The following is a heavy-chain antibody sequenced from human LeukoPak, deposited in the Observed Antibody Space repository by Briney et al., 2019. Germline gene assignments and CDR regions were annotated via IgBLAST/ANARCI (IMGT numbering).Heavy chain of an antibody. J-gene: IGHJ5*02. CDR2: IFGGGDDT. Sequence: GGSLRLSCAASGFSFSSYTMGWVRQAPGKGLQWVSAIFGGGDDTFYADSVKGRFTISRDNSKNTLYLEMNSLRAEDTAVYYCAKGPCSSTSCYAGDWFDPWGQGTLVTVSS. V-gene: IGHV3-23*01. D-gene: IGHD2-2*01. CDR1: GFSFSSYT. CDR3: AKGPCSSTSCYAGDWFDP.